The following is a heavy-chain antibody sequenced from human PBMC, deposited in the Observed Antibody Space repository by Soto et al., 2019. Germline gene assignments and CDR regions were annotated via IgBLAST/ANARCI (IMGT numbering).Heavy chain of an antibody. D-gene: IGHD3-10*01. V-gene: IGHV6-1*01. CDR1: GDSVSSNSAA. CDR2: TYYRSKWYN. J-gene: IGHJ4*02. CDR3: ARSFLAVSDWFGMPDY. Sequence: PSQTLSLTCAISGDSVSSNSAAWNWVRQSQSRGLEWLGRTYYRSKWYNDYAVSVKGRITVNPDTSKNQFSLQLNSVTPEDSGVYYCARSFLAVSDWFGMPDYWGKGSQVTGSS.